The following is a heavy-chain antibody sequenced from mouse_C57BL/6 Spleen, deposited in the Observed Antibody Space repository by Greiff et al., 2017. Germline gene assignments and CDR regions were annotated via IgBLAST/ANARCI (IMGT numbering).Heavy chain of an antibody. CDR2: IWSGGST. J-gene: IGHJ1*03. V-gene: IGHV2-4*01. Sequence: VMLVESGPGLVQPSQSLSITCTVSGFSLTSYGVHWVRQPPGKGLEWLGVIWSGGSTDYNAAFISRLSISKDNSKSQVFFKMNSLQADDTAIYYCAKKGNYYCSWYFGVWGTGTTVTVSS. D-gene: IGHD1-1*01. CDR3: AKKGNYYCSWYFGV. CDR1: GFSLTSYG.